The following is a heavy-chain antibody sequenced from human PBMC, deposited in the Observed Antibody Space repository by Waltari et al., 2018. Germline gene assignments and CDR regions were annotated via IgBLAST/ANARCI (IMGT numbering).Heavy chain of an antibody. CDR1: GGTFSSYA. CDR3: ASFPYYYDSSGYYFDY. J-gene: IGHJ4*02. CDR2: IIPSFGTA. V-gene: IGHV1-69*12. Sequence: QVQLVQSGAEVKKPGSSVKVSCKASGGTFSSYAISWVRQAPGQGLEWMGGIIPSFGTANYAQKFQGRVTITADESTSTAYMELSSLRSEDTAVYYCASFPYYYDSSGYYFDYWGQGTLVTVSS. D-gene: IGHD3-22*01.